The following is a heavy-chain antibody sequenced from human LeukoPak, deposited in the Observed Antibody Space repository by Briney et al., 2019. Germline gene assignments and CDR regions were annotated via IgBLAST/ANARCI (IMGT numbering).Heavy chain of an antibody. CDR3: ARDLGWELYYFDY. J-gene: IGHJ4*02. CDR2: INPNSGGT. V-gene: IGHV1-2*02. CDR1: GYTFTGYY. D-gene: IGHD1-26*01. Sequence: ASVKVSCKASGYTFTGYYMHWVRQAPGQGLEWLGWINPNSGGTNYAQEFQGRVTMTRDTSISTAYMELSRLRSDDTAVYYCARDLGWELYYFDYWGQGTLVTVSS.